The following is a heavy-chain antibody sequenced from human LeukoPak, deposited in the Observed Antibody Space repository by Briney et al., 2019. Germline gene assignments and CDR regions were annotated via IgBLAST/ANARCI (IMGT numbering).Heavy chain of an antibody. J-gene: IGHJ3*02. CDR2: GDYSGGT. Sequence: KSSETLSLTCTVSGDSFTSVTDYWAWIRQPPGKGLEWIASGDYSGGTYYNPSLESRVAISADMSKNQISLKLTSVTGADTAVYYCAGVGGGIAVWGAFDIWGQGTMVTVSS. D-gene: IGHD6-19*01. CDR3: AGVGGGIAVWGAFDI. V-gene: IGHV4-39*07. CDR1: GDSFTSVTDY.